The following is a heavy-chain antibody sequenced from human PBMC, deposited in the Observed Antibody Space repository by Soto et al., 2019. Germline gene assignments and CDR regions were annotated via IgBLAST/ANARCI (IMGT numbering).Heavy chain of an antibody. CDR1: GGSFSCYY. V-gene: IGHV4-34*01. CDR3: ARGGRQQLIPTPISYKIDY. J-gene: IGHJ4*02. CDR2: INHSGST. D-gene: IGHD6-13*01. Sequence: SETRSRTWAVYGGSFSCYYWSWSREPPGKGLEWIGEINHSGSTNYNPSLKSRVTISVDMSKNQFSLKLSSVTAADTAVYYCARGGRQQLIPTPISYKIDYWGQGTLVTVSS.